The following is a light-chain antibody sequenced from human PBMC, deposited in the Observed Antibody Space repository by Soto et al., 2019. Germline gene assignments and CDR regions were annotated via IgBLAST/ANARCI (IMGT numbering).Light chain of an antibody. CDR3: QHYKTYPWT. Sequence: DIRMTQSPSTLSASVGDRVTITCRASQSISSWLAWYQQKPGKAPKLLIYDASSLESGVPSRFSGSGSGTDFTLTISSLEPEDLASYYCQHYKTYPWTFGQGTKVDI. V-gene: IGKV1-5*01. CDR1: QSISSW. J-gene: IGKJ1*01. CDR2: DAS.